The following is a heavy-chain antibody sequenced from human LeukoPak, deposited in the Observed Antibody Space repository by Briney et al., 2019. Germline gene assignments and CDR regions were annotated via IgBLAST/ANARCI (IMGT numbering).Heavy chain of an antibody. CDR2: INHGGST. Sequence: PSETLSLTCTVNGGSSSDYYWTWIRQPPGKGLEWIGEINHGGSTNYNPSLKSRVTMSVDTSKNQFSLKLSFVTAADTAVYYCARGIAIGYCSGGSCYPFDYWGQGTLVTVSS. CDR3: ARGIAIGYCSGGSCYPFDY. V-gene: IGHV4-34*01. J-gene: IGHJ4*02. CDR1: GGSSSDYY. D-gene: IGHD2-15*01.